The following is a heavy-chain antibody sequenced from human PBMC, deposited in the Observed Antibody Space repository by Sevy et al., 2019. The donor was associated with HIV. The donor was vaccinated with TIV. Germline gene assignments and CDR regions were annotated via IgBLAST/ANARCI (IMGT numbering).Heavy chain of an antibody. CDR3: ARMLSCGGACYYFDS. J-gene: IGHJ4*02. D-gene: IGHD2-21*02. Sequence: ASVKVSCKASGYTFSNFDIHWARQAPGQGLESMGLINPSGGYTNYAQSLQGRVTMTRDTSATTVYMELRSLRSEDTAVYYCARMLSCGGACYYFDSWGQGTLVTVSS. V-gene: IGHV1-46*04. CDR2: INPSGGYT. CDR1: GYTFSNFD.